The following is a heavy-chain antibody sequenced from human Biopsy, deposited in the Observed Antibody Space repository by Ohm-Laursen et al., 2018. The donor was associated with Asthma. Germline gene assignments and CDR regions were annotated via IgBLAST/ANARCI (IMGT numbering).Heavy chain of an antibody. CDR1: GGSVSSGSYY. Sequence: SDTLSLTCTVSGGSVSSGSYYWSWIRQPPGKGLEWIGYIYYSGSTNYNPSLKSRVTISVDTSKNQFSLKLSSVTAADTAAYYCAGERAGYYGSGSYLGYWGQGTLVTVSS. V-gene: IGHV4-61*01. CDR3: AGERAGYYGSGSYLGY. CDR2: IYYSGST. J-gene: IGHJ4*02. D-gene: IGHD3-10*01.